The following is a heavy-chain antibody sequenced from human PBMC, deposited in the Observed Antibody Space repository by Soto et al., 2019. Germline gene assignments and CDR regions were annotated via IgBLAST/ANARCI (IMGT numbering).Heavy chain of an antibody. V-gene: IGHV1-58*01. CDR3: AADPGYYYDSSGYILDH. J-gene: IGHJ4*02. Sequence: SVKVSCKASGFTFTSSAVQWVRQARGQRLEWIGWIVVGSGNTNYAQKFQERVTITRDMSTSTAYMELSSLRSEDTAVYYCAADPGYYYDSSGYILDHWGQGTLVTVYS. D-gene: IGHD3-22*01. CDR1: GFTFTSSA. CDR2: IVVGSGNT.